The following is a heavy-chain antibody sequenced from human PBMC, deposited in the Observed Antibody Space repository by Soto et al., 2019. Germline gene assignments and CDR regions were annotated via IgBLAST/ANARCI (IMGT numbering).Heavy chain of an antibody. Sequence: QVQLVQSGAEVKKPGASVKVSCKASGYTFTSYDINWVRQATGQGLEWMGWMNPNSGNTGYAQKFQGRVTMTRNTSISTSYMELSSLRSEDTALYYCAREGYNWNDGEIDYWGQGTLVTVSS. CDR3: AREGYNWNDGEIDY. J-gene: IGHJ4*02. V-gene: IGHV1-8*01. D-gene: IGHD1-20*01. CDR1: GYTFTSYD. CDR2: MNPNSGNT.